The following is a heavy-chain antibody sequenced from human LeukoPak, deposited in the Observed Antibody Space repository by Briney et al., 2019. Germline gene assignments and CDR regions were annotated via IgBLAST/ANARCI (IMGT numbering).Heavy chain of an antibody. CDR1: GGSISSYY. D-gene: IGHD3-3*01. CDR2: IYTSGRT. Sequence: PSETLSLTCTVSGGSISSYYWSWIRQPAGKGLEWIGRIYTSGRTNYNPSLKSRVTMSVDTSKNQFSLKLSSVTAADTAVYYCARGGATYYDFWSGPQNYYYYYMDVWGKGTTVTVSS. J-gene: IGHJ6*03. V-gene: IGHV4-4*07. CDR3: ARGGATYYDFWSGPQNYYYYYMDV.